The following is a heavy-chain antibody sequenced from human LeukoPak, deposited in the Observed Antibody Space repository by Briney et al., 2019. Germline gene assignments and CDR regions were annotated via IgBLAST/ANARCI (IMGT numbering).Heavy chain of an antibody. CDR1: GRSFSGYY. J-gene: IGHJ4*02. V-gene: IGHV4-34*01. Sequence: SETLSLTCAVYGRSFSGYYWSWIRQPPGKGLEWIGEINHSGSTNYNSSLKSRVTISVDTSKNQFSLKLSSVTAADTAVYYCAREGVGYYYDSSGYYPLDYWGQGTLVTVSS. D-gene: IGHD3-22*01. CDR2: INHSGST. CDR3: AREGVGYYYDSSGYYPLDY.